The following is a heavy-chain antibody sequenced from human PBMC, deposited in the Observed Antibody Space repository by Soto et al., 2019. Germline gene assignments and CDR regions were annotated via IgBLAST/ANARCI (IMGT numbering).Heavy chain of an antibody. CDR2: IYYSGST. Sequence: QLQLQESGPGLVKPSETLSLTCTVSGGSISSSSYYWGWIRQPQGKGREWIGSIYYSGSTYYNQSLKGRVTIAVDTSKNQFYMKLSSVTAADTAVYYCARPGGAYCGGDCYLNDYWGQGTLVTVSS. CDR3: ARPGGAYCGGDCYLNDY. V-gene: IGHV4-39*01. CDR1: GGSISSSSYY. D-gene: IGHD2-21*02. J-gene: IGHJ4*02.